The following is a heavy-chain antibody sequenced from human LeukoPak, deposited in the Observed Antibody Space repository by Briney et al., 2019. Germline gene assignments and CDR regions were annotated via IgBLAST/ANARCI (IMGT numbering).Heavy chain of an antibody. V-gene: IGHV1-2*02. CDR2: LNPTTGGT. J-gene: IGHJ4*02. CDR3: ARVHTAMVTVDY. D-gene: IGHD5-18*01. CDR1: GYTFTYYY. Sequence: ASVKLSCKASGYTFTYYYVHWMRQAPGQGLEWMGWLNPTTGGTYYAQKFQGRVTMTRDTSISTIYVDLSRLTSDDTAVYYCARVHTAMVTVDYWGEGTLVTVSS.